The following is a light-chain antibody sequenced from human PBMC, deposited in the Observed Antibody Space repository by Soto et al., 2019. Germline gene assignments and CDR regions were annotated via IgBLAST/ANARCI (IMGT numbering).Light chain of an antibody. CDR1: QSVSSRY. CDR2: GAS. V-gene: IGKV3D-20*02. J-gene: IGKJ5*01. Sequence: EIVMTQSPATLSVSAGERATLSCRASQSVSSRYLAWYQQKPGQAPRLLIYGASSRATGIPDRFSGSGSGTDGTLTISRLEPEDCAVYFCHQYNNWPRTFGQGTRLEIK. CDR3: HQYNNWPRT.